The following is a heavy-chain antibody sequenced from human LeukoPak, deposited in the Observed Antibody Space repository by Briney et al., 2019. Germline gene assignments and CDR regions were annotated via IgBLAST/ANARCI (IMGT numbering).Heavy chain of an antibody. V-gene: IGHV3-64*01. J-gene: IGHJ3*02. CDR1: GFTFSSYS. CDR2: INSNGGST. D-gene: IGHD3-3*01. CDR3: ARLTSTIPDAFDI. Sequence: GGSLRLSCAASGFTFSSYSMNWVRQAPGKGLEHVSAINSNGGSTYYGNSVKGRFTISRDNSKNTLYLQMGSLRPEDMAVYYCARLTSTIPDAFDIWGQGTMVTVSS.